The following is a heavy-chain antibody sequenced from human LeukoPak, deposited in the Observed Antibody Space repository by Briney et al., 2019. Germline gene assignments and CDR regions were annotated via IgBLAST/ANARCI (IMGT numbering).Heavy chain of an antibody. CDR2: ISWDSGNS. CDR3: AKGPGAAVAKRYIQH. CDR1: GFTFKDYA. Sequence: GSLRLSCAASGFTFKDYAMHWVRQVPGKGLEWVSLISWDSGNSYYADSVKGRFTISRDNSKSSLSLQMNSLRTEDTALYYCAKGPGAAVAKRYIQHWGQGTLVTVSS. V-gene: IGHV3-43*01. J-gene: IGHJ1*01. D-gene: IGHD6-19*01.